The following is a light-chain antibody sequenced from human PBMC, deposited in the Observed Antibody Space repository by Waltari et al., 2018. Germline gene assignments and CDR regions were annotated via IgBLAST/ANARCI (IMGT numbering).Light chain of an antibody. V-gene: IGKV1-9*01. CDR3: QQVNSYPLT. Sequence: DIQLTQSPSFLSASVGDRVTITCRASQDISTYLAWYQQKPGKAPKFLFYAASTLQSGVPSRFSGGGSGTEFTLTISSLQPEDFAIYHCQQVNSYPLTFGGGTKVEI. CDR2: AAS. CDR1: QDISTY. J-gene: IGKJ4*01.